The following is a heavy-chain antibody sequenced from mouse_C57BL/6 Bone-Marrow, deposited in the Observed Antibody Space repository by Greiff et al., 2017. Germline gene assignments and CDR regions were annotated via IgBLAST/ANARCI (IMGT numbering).Heavy chain of an antibody. Sequence: VQLKQSGAELVRPGASVKLSCTASGFNIKDDYMHWVKQRPEQGLEWIGWIDPENGDTEYASKFQGKATITADTSSNTADLQLSSLTSEDTAVYYCTTAAFDVWGTGTTVTVSS. CDR3: TTAAFDV. CDR1: GFNIKDDY. CDR2: IDPENGDT. J-gene: IGHJ1*03. V-gene: IGHV14-4*01.